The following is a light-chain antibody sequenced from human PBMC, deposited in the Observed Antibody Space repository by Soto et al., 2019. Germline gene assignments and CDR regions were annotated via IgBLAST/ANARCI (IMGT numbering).Light chain of an antibody. J-gene: IGKJ5*01. Sequence: DIQMTQSPSTLSGSVGDRVTITCRASQTISSWLAWYQQKPGKAPKLLIYKASTLKSGVPSRFSGSGSGTDFTLTISSLQPEDVATYYCQKYNLAPFTFGQGTRLEIK. CDR3: QKYNLAPFT. CDR1: QTISSW. V-gene: IGKV1-5*03. CDR2: KAS.